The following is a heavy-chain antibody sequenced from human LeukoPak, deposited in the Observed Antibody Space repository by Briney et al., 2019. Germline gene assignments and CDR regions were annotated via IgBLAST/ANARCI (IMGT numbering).Heavy chain of an antibody. V-gene: IGHV3-30*18. Sequence: GMSLRLSCAASGFTCSSYGMQCVRQAPGKGREGVAVISYDGSNKYYADSVKGRFTISGDNSKNTLYLQMNSLRAEDTAVYYCAKDFTSGWTADLFDYWGQGTLVTVSS. CDR3: AKDFTSGWTADLFDY. CDR2: ISYDGSNK. CDR1: GFTCSSYG. D-gene: IGHD6-19*01. J-gene: IGHJ4*02.